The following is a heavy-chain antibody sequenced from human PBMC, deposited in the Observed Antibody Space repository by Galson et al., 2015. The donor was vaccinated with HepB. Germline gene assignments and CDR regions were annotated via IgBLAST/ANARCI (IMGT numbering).Heavy chain of an antibody. Sequence: SLRLSCAASGFTFDSYWMHWVRQAPGKGLVWVSRISSYGRSTSYADSVQGRFAISRDNAKNTLYLQMNSLRADDTAVYYCAREGTWGFDYWGQGTLATVSS. V-gene: IGHV3-74*01. CDR2: ISSYGRST. CDR1: GFTFDSYW. D-gene: IGHD3-16*01. CDR3: AREGTWGFDY. J-gene: IGHJ4*02.